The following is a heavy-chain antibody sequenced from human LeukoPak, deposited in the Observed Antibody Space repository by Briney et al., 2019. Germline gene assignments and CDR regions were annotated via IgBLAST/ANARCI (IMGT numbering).Heavy chain of an antibody. CDR2: INPNSGGT. D-gene: IGHD3-22*01. V-gene: IGHV1-2*06. CDR3: ARGGPYYYDSSGYYIGY. J-gene: IGHJ4*02. Sequence: GASVKVSCKASGYTFTVYYIYWVRQAPGQGLEWMGRINPNSGGTNYAQKFQGRVTMTRDTSISIVYKELSRLRSDDTAVYYCARGGPYYYDSSGYYIGYWGQGTLVTVSS. CDR1: GYTFTVYY.